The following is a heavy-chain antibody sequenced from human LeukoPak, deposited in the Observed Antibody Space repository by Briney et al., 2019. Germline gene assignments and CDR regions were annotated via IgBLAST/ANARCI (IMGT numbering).Heavy chain of an antibody. Sequence: PSETLSLTCSVSGDSISRFYWSWVRQPPGKGLEWIGYTGDTNYNPSLKSRVTNSLDASKSQFSLKLSSVTAADTAMYYCARVNIAVAGDASDVWGRGTMVTVSS. CDR1: GDSISRFY. D-gene: IGHD6-19*01. J-gene: IGHJ3*01. CDR3: ARVNIAVAGDASDV. V-gene: IGHV4-59*01. CDR2: YTGDT.